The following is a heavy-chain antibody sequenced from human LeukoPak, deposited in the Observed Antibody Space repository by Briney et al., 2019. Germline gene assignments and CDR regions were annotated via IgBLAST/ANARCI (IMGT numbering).Heavy chain of an antibody. CDR3: ARELVRGVIGAFDI. D-gene: IGHD3-10*01. V-gene: IGHV4-59*01. CDR2: IYDGGST. J-gene: IGHJ3*02. CDR1: GGSIREYY. Sequence: PSETLSLTCTVSGGSIREYYLSWIRQPPGKGLEWIGYIYDGGSTNYNPSLKSRVTISVDTSKNHFPLKLSSVTAADTAVYYCARELVRGVIGAFDIWGQGTMVTVSS.